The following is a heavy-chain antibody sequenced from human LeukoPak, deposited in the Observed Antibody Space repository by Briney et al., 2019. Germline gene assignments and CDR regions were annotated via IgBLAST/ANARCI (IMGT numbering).Heavy chain of an antibody. Sequence: GGSLRLSCAASGFTFDDYAMPWVRQPPGKGLEWVSGISWNSGSIGYADSVKGRFTISRDNAKNSLYLQMNSLRAEDTALYYCAKDSYYYGMDVWGQGTLVTVSS. CDR3: AKDSYYYGMDV. CDR2: ISWNSGSI. J-gene: IGHJ6*02. V-gene: IGHV3-9*01. CDR1: GFTFDDYA.